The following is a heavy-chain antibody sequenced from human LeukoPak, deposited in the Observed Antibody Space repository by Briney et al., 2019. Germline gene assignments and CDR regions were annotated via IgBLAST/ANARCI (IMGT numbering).Heavy chain of an antibody. CDR1: GFTFSSYE. Sequence: GGSLRLSCAASGFTFSSYEMNWVRQAPGKGLEWVSYISSSGSTIYYADSVKGRFTISRDNAKNSLYLQMNSLRAEDTAVYYCARLYSGYDWGGSYYFDYWGQGTLVTVSS. J-gene: IGHJ4*02. D-gene: IGHD5-12*01. V-gene: IGHV3-48*03. CDR2: ISSSGSTI. CDR3: ARLYSGYDWGGSYYFDY.